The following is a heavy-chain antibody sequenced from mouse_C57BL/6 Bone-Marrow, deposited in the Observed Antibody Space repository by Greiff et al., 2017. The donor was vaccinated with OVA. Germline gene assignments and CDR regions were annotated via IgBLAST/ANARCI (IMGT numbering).Heavy chain of an antibody. CDR1: GFTFSSYA. D-gene: IGHD2-4*01. Sequence: EVKLEESGGGLVKPGGSLKLSCAASGFTFSSYAMSWVRQTPEKRLEWVATISAGGSYTYSPDNVKGRFTISRDNAKNNLYLQMSHLKSEDTAMYYCARDYDSLYWYFDVWGTGTTVTVSS. CDR3: ARDYDSLYWYFDV. CDR2: ISAGGSYT. V-gene: IGHV5-4*01. J-gene: IGHJ1*03.